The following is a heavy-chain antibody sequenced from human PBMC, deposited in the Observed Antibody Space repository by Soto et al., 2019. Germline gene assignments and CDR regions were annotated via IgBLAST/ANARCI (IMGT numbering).Heavy chain of an antibody. CDR1: VFTFSSYA. CDR3: AKVAPGYCSGGSCYFYHYYYYMDV. V-gene: IGHV3-23*01. J-gene: IGHJ6*03. Sequence: GGSLRLSCAASVFTFSSYAMSWVRQAPGKGLEWVSAISGSGGSTYYPDSVKGRFTISRDNSKSTQYLQMNSLRAEDTAVYYCAKVAPGYCSGGSCYFYHYYYYMDVWGKGTTVTVSS. CDR2: ISGSGGST. D-gene: IGHD2-15*01.